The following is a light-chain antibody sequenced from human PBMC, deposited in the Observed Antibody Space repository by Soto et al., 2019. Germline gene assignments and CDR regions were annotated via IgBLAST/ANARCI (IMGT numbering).Light chain of an antibody. J-gene: IGKJ1*01. CDR2: GAS. Sequence: EIVMPQSPVPLSVSPGERATLSCRASQSVGSNLAWYQQKPGQAPRLLISGASTGATGVPATFSGSGSGTEFTLTINSLQSEDFAIYYCQQYNKWPWTFGQGTKVDIK. CDR1: QSVGSN. CDR3: QQYNKWPWT. V-gene: IGKV3-15*01.